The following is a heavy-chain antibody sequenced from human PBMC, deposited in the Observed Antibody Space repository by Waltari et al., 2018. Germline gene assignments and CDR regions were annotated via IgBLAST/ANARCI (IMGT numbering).Heavy chain of an antibody. V-gene: IGHV3-23*01. J-gene: IGHJ4*02. CDR3: AKDASELARITIFGVVIINYFDY. CDR2: ISGSGGST. Sequence: EVQLLESGGGLVQPGGSLRLSCAASGFTFSSYAMSWVRQAPGKGLEWVSAISGSGGSTYYADSVKGRFTISRDNSKNTLYLQMNSLRAEDTAVYYCAKDASELARITIFGVVIINYFDYWGQGTLVTVSS. D-gene: IGHD3-3*01. CDR1: GFTFSSYA.